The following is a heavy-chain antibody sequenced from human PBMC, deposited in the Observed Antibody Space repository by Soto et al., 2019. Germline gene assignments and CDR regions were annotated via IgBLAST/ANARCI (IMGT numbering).Heavy chain of an antibody. CDR3: ARGTGEDFDY. CDR1: GGSISSSSYY. J-gene: IGHJ4*02. V-gene: IGHV4-39*01. D-gene: IGHD3-10*01. CDR2: IYYSGST. Sequence: SLTCTVSGGSISSSSYYWGWIRQPPGKGLEWIGSIYYSGSTYYNPSLKSRVTISVDTSKNQFSLKLSSVTAADTAVYYCARGTGEDFDYWGQGTLVTVYS.